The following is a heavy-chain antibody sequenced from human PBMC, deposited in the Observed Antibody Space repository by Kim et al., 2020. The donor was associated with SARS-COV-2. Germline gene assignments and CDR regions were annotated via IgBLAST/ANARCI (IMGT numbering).Heavy chain of an antibody. CDR1: GGSISSSSYY. D-gene: IGHD6-13*01. CDR3: ARLPTPGIAAAGTGTFDY. V-gene: IGHV4-39*01. J-gene: IGHJ4*02. CDR2: IYYSGST. Sequence: SETLSLTCTVSGGSISSSSYYWGWIRQPPGKGLEWIGSIYYSGSTYYNPSLKSRVTISVDTSKNQFSLKLSSVTAADTAVYYCARLPTPGIAAAGTGTFDYWGQGTLVTVSS.